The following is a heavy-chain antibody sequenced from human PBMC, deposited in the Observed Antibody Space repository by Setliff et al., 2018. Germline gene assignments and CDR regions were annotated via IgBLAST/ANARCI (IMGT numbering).Heavy chain of an antibody. D-gene: IGHD2-15*01. CDR2: IYTSWST. J-gene: IGHJ6*03. V-gene: IGHV4-61*09. CDR3: ARLSGFQYILD. Sequence: PSETLSLTCTVSGGSVGSDYNYWSWIRQPAGKGLEWIGQIYTSWSTNYNPFLQSRVTISLDASKNQFSLELTSVTAADTAVYYCARLSGFQYILDWGKGTTVTVS. CDR1: GGSVGSDYNY.